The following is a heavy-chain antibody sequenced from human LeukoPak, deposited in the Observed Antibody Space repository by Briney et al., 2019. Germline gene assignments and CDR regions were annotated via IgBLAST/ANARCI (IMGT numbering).Heavy chain of an antibody. CDR3: AKEETYDSRGYFDY. V-gene: IGHV3-23*01. D-gene: IGHD3-22*01. Sequence: GGSLRLSCAASGFTFSSYAMIWVRQAPGKGLEWGSGISGSGGSTDYADSVKGRFTISRDNSKNTVYLQMNSLRAEDKAVYYCAKEETYDSRGYFDYWGQGTLVTVSS. CDR1: GFTFSSYA. J-gene: IGHJ4*02. CDR2: ISGSGGST.